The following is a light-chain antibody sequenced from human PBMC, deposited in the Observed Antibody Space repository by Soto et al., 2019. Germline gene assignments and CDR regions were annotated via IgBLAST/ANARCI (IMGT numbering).Light chain of an antibody. V-gene: IGKV2-28*01. CDR1: QSLLHSNGYNY. CDR2: LGS. CDR3: LQALQAPPA. Sequence: DIVMTQPPLSLPVTPGEPASISCRSSQSLLHSNGYNYLDWYLQKPGQSPQLLICLGSNRASGVHDRFSRSGSGTDFTLKISRVEAEDVGVYYCLQALQAPPAFGQGTKVEIK. J-gene: IGKJ1*01.